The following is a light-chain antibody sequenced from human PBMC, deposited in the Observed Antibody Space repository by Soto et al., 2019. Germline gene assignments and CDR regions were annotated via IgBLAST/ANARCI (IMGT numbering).Light chain of an antibody. V-gene: IGLV2-14*01. J-gene: IGLJ3*02. CDR2: GVS. CDR1: SSDIGRYNY. Sequence: QSALTQPASVSGSPGQSITISCTGTSSDIGRYNYVSWYQQHPGKAPKLMIYGVSNRPSGIPNRFSASKSGNTASLTISGLQPEDEADYYCTSYTSVTTWVFGGGTQLTVL. CDR3: TSYTSVTTWV.